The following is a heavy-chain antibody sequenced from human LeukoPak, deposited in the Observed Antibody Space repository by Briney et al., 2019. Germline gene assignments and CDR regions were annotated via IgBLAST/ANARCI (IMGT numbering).Heavy chain of an antibody. CDR3: AKNIKVPAAFFDY. CDR2: ISGSGGST. Sequence: PGGSLRLXCAASGFTFSSYAMSWVRQAPGKVLEWVSAISGSGGSTYYADSVKGRFTISRDNSKNTLYLQTNSLRAEDTAVYYCAKNIKVPAAFFDYWGQGTLVTVSS. J-gene: IGHJ4*02. D-gene: IGHD2-2*01. CDR1: GFTFSSYA. V-gene: IGHV3-23*01.